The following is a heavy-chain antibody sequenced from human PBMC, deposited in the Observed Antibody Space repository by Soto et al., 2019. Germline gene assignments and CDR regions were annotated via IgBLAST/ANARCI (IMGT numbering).Heavy chain of an antibody. CDR3: ARGRGYSGDDHYYYYDMDV. J-gene: IGHJ6*02. D-gene: IGHD5-12*01. CDR2: SIPIFGTA. V-gene: IGHV1-69*13. CDR1: GGTFNNYP. Sequence: SVKVSCKASGGTFNNYPITWVRQAPGEGLEWMGGSIPIFGTANYAQKFQGRVTISVDESTSTAYMGLSSLRSEDTAVYYCARGRGYSGDDHYYYYDMDVWGQGTTVTVSS.